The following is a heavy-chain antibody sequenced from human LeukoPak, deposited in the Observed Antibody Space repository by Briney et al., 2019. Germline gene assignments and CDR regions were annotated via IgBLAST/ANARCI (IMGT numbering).Heavy chain of an antibody. D-gene: IGHD2-15*01. CDR2: IYTSGST. Sequence: SETLSLTCTVSGGSISNHFCSWIRQPAGKGLEWIGRIYTSGSTNYNPSLKSRVTMSVDTSKNQFSLKLSSVTAEDTAVYYCALGYCSGGSCYPADYWGQGTLVTVSS. CDR3: ALGYCSGGSCYPADY. CDR1: GGSISNHF. J-gene: IGHJ4*02. V-gene: IGHV4-4*07.